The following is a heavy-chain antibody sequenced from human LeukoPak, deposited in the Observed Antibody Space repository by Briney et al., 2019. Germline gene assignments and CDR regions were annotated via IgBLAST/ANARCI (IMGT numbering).Heavy chain of an antibody. Sequence: SETLSLTCIVSAYSISSGYYWGWIRQPPGKGLEWIGSIYHSESTYYNPSLKSRVTISVDTSKNQFSLKLSSVTAADTALYYCARVYSSTHNWFDTWGQGIQVTVSS. CDR1: AYSISSGYY. V-gene: IGHV4-38-2*02. CDR2: IYHSEST. CDR3: ARVYSSTHNWFDT. D-gene: IGHD6-19*01. J-gene: IGHJ5*02.